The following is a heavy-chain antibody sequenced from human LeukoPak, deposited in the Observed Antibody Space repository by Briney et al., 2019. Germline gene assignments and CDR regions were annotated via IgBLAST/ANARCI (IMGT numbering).Heavy chain of an antibody. J-gene: IGHJ6*03. V-gene: IGHV1-69*05. CDR1: GGTFSSYA. CDR3: ARGQGSSLLDYYYYMDV. CDR2: IIPIFGTA. D-gene: IGHD6-6*01. Sequence: ASVKVPCKASGGTFSSYAISWVRQAPGQGLEWMGGIIPIFGTANYAQKFQGRVTITTDESTSTAYMELSSLRSEDTAVYYCARGQGSSLLDYYYYMDVWGKGTTVTVSS.